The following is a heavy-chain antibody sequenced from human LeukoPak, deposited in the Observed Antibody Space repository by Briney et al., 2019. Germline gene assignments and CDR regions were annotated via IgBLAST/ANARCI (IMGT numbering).Heavy chain of an antibody. CDR2: IYPGDSDT. Sequence: GESLKISCKGSGYSFTTYWIGWVRQMPGKGLEWMGIIYPGDSDTRYSPSFQGQVTISADKSISTAYLQWRSLKDSDTAMYYCARLMVRGQVRAFDIWGQGTMVTVSS. D-gene: IGHD3-10*01. CDR3: ARLMVRGQVRAFDI. J-gene: IGHJ3*02. V-gene: IGHV5-51*01. CDR1: GYSFTTYW.